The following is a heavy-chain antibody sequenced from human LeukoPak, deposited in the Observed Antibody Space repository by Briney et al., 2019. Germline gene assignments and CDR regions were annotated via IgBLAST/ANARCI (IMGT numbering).Heavy chain of an antibody. CDR3: ARAPSSYDRVDY. V-gene: IGHV4-39*07. J-gene: IGHJ4*02. Sequence: SETLSPTCTVSGVSISSSNSYWGWIRQPPGKGLEWIGSIYYSGSTYYNPSLKSRVTISVDTSKNQFSLKLSSVTAADTAVYYCARAPSSYDRVDYWGQGTLVTVSS. CDR1: GVSISSSNSY. D-gene: IGHD5-12*01. CDR2: IYYSGST.